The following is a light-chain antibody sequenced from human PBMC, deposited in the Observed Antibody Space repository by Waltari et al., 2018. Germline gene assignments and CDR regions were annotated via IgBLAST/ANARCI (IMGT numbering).Light chain of an antibody. CDR2: RND. CDR1: SSNIGSNV. CDR3: AAWDDKLGGRWE. Sequence: QSVLTQPPSASGTPGQRVTISCSGSSSNIGSNVVNWYQQVPGTTPKLLIYRNDPRPPGVPDRFSGSKSGTSASLAISGLRSEDEADYYCAAWDDKLGGRWEFGGGTKLTVL. V-gene: IGLV1-47*01. J-gene: IGLJ2*01.